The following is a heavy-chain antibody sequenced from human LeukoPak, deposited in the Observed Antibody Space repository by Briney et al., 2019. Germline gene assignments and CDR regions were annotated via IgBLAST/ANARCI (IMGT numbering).Heavy chain of an antibody. J-gene: IGHJ4*02. CDR2: ISSSSTI. CDR3: ARSGY. V-gene: IGHV3-48*02. Sequence: GGSLRLSCAASGFTFSSYSMNWVRRAPGKGVEWVSYISSSSTIYYADSVKGRFTISRDNAKNSLYLQMYSLRDEDTAVYYCARSGYWGQGTLVTVSS. D-gene: IGHD1-26*01. CDR1: GFTFSSYS.